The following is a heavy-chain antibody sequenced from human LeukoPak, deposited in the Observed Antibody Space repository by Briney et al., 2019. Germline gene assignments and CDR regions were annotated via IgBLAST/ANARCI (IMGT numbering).Heavy chain of an antibody. CDR1: GYTFTGYY. CDR3: AREVNSRTYYFDY. D-gene: IGHD1-26*01. CDR2: INPSGGST. J-gene: IGHJ4*02. V-gene: IGHV1-46*01. Sequence: ASVKVSCKASGYTFTGYYMHWVRQAPGQGLEWMGIINPSGGSTSYAQKFQGRVTMTRDTSTSTVYMELSSLRSGDTAVYYCAREVNSRTYYFDYWGQGTLITVSS.